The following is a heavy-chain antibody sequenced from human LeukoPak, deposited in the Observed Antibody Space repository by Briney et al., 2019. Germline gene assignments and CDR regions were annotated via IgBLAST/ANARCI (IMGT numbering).Heavy chain of an antibody. CDR2: IKQDASQE. D-gene: IGHD3-3*01. CDR1: GFVLSSYG. CDR3: ARGVVYPTWSGPHWSDY. V-gene: IGHV3-7*01. J-gene: IGHJ4*02. Sequence: GGSLRLSCAASGFVLSSYGMHWVRQTPGKGLEWVAHIKQDASQEDHVDSVKGRFTISRDNAKNSLYLQMNSLRAEDTAVYYCARGVVYPTWSGPHWSDYWGQGTLVTVSS.